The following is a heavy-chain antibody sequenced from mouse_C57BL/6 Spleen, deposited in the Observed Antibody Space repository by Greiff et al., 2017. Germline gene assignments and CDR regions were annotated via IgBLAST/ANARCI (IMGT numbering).Heavy chain of an antibody. Sequence: VNLVESGAELVRPGASVTLSCKASGYTFTDYEMHWVKQTPVHGLEWIGAIDPETGGTAYNQKFKGKAILTAEKSSSTAYMELRSLTSEDSAVYYCTRSGTGTDYWGQGTTLTVSS. D-gene: IGHD4-1*01. CDR3: TRSGTGTDY. J-gene: IGHJ2*01. CDR2: IDPETGGT. V-gene: IGHV1-15*01. CDR1: GYTFTDYE.